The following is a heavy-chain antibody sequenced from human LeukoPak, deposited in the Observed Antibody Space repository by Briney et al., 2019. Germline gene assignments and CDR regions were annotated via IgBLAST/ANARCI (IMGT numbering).Heavy chain of an antibody. D-gene: IGHD6-13*01. CDR3: ARAYSSSWYRWDY. J-gene: IGHJ4*02. Sequence: GASVKVSCKASGYTFTGYYMHWVRQAPGQGLEWRGWINPNSGGTNYAQKFQGRVTMTRDTSISTAYMELSRLRSDDTAVYYCARAYSSSWYRWDYWGQGTLVTVSS. CDR1: GYTFTGYY. CDR2: INPNSGGT. V-gene: IGHV1-2*02.